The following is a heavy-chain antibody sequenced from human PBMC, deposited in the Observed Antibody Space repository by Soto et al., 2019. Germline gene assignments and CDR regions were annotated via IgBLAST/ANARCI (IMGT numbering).Heavy chain of an antibody. V-gene: IGHV4-39*01. Sequence: ETLSLTCPVSGGSLSVGPYTWGWIRESPERGLEWIGTISHMGTTYYNTSLENRLTISLDTSKKQFTLKLTSVAAADKAVYYCARLPTGWPNWVDPWGQGIPVTVYS. J-gene: IGHJ5*02. D-gene: IGHD6-19*01. CDR1: GGSLSVGPYT. CDR2: ISHMGTT. CDR3: ARLPTGWPNWVDP.